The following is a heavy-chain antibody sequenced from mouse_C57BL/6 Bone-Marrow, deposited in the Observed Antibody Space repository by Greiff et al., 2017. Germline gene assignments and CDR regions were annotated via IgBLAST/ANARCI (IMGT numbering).Heavy chain of an antibody. CDR2: ISSGGSYT. CDR3: ARQITTVVAPYWYFDV. Sequence: EVKVEESGGDLVKPGGSLKLSCAASGFTFSSYGISWVRQTPDKRLEWVATISSGGSYTYYPDSVKGRFTISRDNAKNTLYLQMSSLKSEDTAMYYCARQITTVVAPYWYFDVWGTGTTVTVSS. J-gene: IGHJ1*03. D-gene: IGHD1-1*01. CDR1: GFTFSSYG. V-gene: IGHV5-6*02.